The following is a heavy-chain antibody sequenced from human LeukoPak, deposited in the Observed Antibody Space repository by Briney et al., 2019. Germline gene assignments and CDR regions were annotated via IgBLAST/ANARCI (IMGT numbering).Heavy chain of an antibody. Sequence: SETLSLTCAVYGGSFSGYYWSWIRQPPGKGLEWIGEINHSGSTNYIPSLKSRVTISVDTSKNQFSLKLSSVTAADTAVYYCARAPPYYGSGSAKDNWFDPWGQGTLVTVSS. D-gene: IGHD3-10*01. J-gene: IGHJ5*02. CDR2: INHSGST. CDR3: ARAPPYYGSGSAKDNWFDP. V-gene: IGHV4-34*01. CDR1: GGSFSGYY.